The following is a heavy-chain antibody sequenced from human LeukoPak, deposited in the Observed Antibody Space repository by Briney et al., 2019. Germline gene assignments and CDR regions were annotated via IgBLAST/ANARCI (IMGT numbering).Heavy chain of an antibody. J-gene: IGHJ4*02. CDR3: AKGKNTGSYLSHVDY. CDR1: GFKFSSYC. CDR2: INEDENEK. V-gene: IGHV3-7*03. Sequence: GGSLRLSCAASGFKFSSYCMMWVRQAPGKGLEWVATINEDENEKFYVDSVKGRFTISRDNSKNSLYLQMNSLRTEDTALYYCAKGKNTGSYLSHVDYWGQGTLVTVSS. D-gene: IGHD3-10*01.